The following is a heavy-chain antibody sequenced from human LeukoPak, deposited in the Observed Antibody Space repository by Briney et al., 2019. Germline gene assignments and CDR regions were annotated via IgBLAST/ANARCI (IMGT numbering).Heavy chain of an antibody. CDR3: ARASGYYDSSGFDY. J-gene: IGHJ4*02. CDR2: IYYSGST. CDR1: GGSISSYY. D-gene: IGHD3-22*01. V-gene: IGHV4-59*06. Sequence: SETLSLTCTVSGGSISSYYWSWIRQHPGKGLEWIGYIYYSGSTYYNPSLKSRVTISVDTSKNQFSLKLSSVTAADTAVYYCARASGYYDSSGFDYWGQGTLVTVSS.